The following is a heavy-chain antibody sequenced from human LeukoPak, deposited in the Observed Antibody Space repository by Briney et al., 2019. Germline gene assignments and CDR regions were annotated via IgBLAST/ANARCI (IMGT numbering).Heavy chain of an antibody. J-gene: IGHJ4*02. Sequence: SVKVSCKAPGGTFSSYAISWVRQAPGQGLEWMGGIIPIFGTANYAQKFQGRVTITADKSTSTAYMELSSLRSDDTAVYYCARGHIVGATIDYWGQGTLVTVSS. CDR3: ARGHIVGATIDY. D-gene: IGHD1-26*01. CDR2: IIPIFGTA. CDR1: GGTFSSYA. V-gene: IGHV1-69*06.